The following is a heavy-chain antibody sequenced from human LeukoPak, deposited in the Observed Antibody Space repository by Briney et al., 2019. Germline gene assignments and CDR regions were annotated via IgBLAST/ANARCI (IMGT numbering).Heavy chain of an antibody. V-gene: IGHV3-7*01. Sequence: TGGSLRLSCAASGFTFSSYWMSWVRQAPGKGLEWVANIKQDGSEKYYVDSVKGRFTISRDNAKNSLYLQMNSLRAEDTAVYYCARVPYYDYVWGSYPVGNWFDPWGQGTLVTVSS. D-gene: IGHD3-16*02. J-gene: IGHJ5*02. CDR2: IKQDGSEK. CDR3: ARVPYYDYVWGSYPVGNWFDP. CDR1: GFTFSSYW.